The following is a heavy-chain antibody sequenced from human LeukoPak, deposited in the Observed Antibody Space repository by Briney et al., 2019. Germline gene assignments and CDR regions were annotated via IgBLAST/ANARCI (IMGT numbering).Heavy chain of an antibody. Sequence: SETLSLTCTVSGGSISSYYWSWIRQPPGKGLGWIGYIYYSGSTNYNPSLKSRVTISVDTSKNQFSLKLSSVTAADTAVYYCARKAGGYCGGDCYSTPNWFDPWGQGTLVTVSS. V-gene: IGHV4-59*08. CDR2: IYYSGST. J-gene: IGHJ5*02. CDR3: ARKAGGYCGGDCYSTPNWFDP. CDR1: GGSISSYY. D-gene: IGHD2-21*02.